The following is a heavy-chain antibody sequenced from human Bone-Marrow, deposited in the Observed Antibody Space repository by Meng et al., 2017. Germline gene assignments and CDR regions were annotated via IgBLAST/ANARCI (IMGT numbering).Heavy chain of an antibody. CDR3: ARVSGRGDEHAFDI. Sequence: GESLKISCAASGFTFNAYGMHWVRQAPGKGLEWVSSISSSSSYIYYADSVKGRFTISRDNAKNSLYLQMNSLRAEDTAVYYCARVSGRGDEHAFDIWGQGTMVTVSS. V-gene: IGHV3-21*01. CDR1: GFTFNAYG. D-gene: IGHD3-10*01. J-gene: IGHJ3*02. CDR2: ISSSSSYI.